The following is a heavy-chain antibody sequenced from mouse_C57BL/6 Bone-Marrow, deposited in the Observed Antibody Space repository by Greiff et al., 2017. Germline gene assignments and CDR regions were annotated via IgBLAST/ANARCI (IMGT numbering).Heavy chain of an antibody. V-gene: IGHV5-12*01. CDR2: ISNGGGST. CDR3: ARFYGSSHWYFDV. CDR1: GFTFSDYY. J-gene: IGHJ1*03. D-gene: IGHD1-1*01. Sequence: EVKVVESGGGLVQPGGSLKLSCAASGFTFSDYYMYWVRQTPEKRLEWVAYISNGGGSTYYPDTVKGRFTISRDNAKNTLYLQMSRLKSEDTAMYYCARFYGSSHWYFDVWGTGTTVTVSS.